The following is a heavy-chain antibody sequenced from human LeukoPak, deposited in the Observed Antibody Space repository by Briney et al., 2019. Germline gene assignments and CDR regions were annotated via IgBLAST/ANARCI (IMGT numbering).Heavy chain of an antibody. D-gene: IGHD5-18*01. Sequence: AGTLRLSCAASGFTFSSYGMHWVRQAPGKGLEWVAGISYDGSNKYYADPVKGRFTISRDNSKNTLYLQMNSLRAEDTAVYYCAKDKSGGYSYGGFDYWGQGTLVTVSS. CDR1: GFTFSSYG. CDR3: AKDKSGGYSYGGFDY. J-gene: IGHJ4*02. V-gene: IGHV3-30*18. CDR2: ISYDGSNK.